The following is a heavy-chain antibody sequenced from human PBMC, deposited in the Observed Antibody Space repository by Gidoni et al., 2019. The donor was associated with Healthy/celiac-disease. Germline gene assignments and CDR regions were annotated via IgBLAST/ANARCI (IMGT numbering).Heavy chain of an antibody. CDR3: ARGFMEWLLSPLGY. CDR1: GYYFTGYY. D-gene: IGHD3-3*01. CDR2: INLNSGGT. J-gene: IGHJ4*02. Sequence: QVQLVQSGAELKKPGASVTVSCTTSGYYFTGYYMHWVRQPPGQWLEWSGGINLNSGGTNYAQKFKGRVTMPRDTSISTAYMELSRLRSDDTAVYYCARGFMEWLLSPLGYWGQGTLVTVSS. V-gene: IGHV1-2*02.